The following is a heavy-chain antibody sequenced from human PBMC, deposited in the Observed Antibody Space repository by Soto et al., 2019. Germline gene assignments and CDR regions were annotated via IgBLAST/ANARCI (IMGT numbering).Heavy chain of an antibody. CDR2: ISYDGSNK. CDR3: ATAHYGDYFDY. V-gene: IGHV3-30*03. Sequence: GGSLRLSCAASGFTFSSYGMHWVRQAPGKGLEWVAVISYDGSNKYYADSVKGRFTISRDNSKNTLYLQMNSLRAEDTAVYYCATAHYGDYFDYWGQGTLVTVS. J-gene: IGHJ4*02. CDR1: GFTFSSYG. D-gene: IGHD4-17*01.